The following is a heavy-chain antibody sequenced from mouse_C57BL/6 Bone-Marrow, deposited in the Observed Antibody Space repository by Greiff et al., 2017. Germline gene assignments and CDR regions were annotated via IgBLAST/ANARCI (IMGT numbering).Heavy chain of an antibody. V-gene: IGHV1-19*01. CDR2: INPYNGGT. D-gene: IGHD1-1*01. J-gene: IGHJ2*01. CDR1: GYTFTDYY. Sequence: EVQLQQSGPVLVKPGASVKMSCKASGYTFTDYYMNWVKQSHGKSLEWIGVINPYNGGTSYNQKFTGKATLTVDKSSSTAYMELNSLTSEDSAVYYCARWGLYYYGSSYCDYWGQGTTLTVSS. CDR3: ARWGLYYYGSSYCDY.